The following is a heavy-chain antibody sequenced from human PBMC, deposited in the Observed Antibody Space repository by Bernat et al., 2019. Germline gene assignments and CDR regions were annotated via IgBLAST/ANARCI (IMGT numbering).Heavy chain of an antibody. CDR3: AKWTEYSSGWDV. V-gene: IGHV3-23*01. J-gene: IGHJ6*02. D-gene: IGHD6-19*01. CDR1: GFTFSSYA. Sequence: EVQLLESGGGLVQPGGSLRLSCAASGFTFSSYAMSWVRQAPGKGLEWVSAISGSGGSTYYADSVKGRFTISSDNSKKTLYLQMNSLRAEDTAVYYCAKWTEYSSGWDVWGRGTTVTVSS. CDR2: ISGSGGST.